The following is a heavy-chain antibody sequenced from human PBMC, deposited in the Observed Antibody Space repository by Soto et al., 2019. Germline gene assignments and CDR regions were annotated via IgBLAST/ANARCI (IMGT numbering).Heavy chain of an antibody. CDR1: GFTFSSYG. CDR2: ISYDGSNK. J-gene: IGHJ6*02. Sequence: QVQLVESGGGVVQPGRSLRLSCAASGFTFSSYGMHWVRQAPGKGLEWVAVISYDGSNKYYADSVKGRFTISRDNSKNTLYLQMNSLRAEDSAVYYCARDPSGDSSTFYGMDVWGQGTTVTVSS. CDR3: ARDPSGDSSTFYGMDV. V-gene: IGHV3-30*03. D-gene: IGHD6-13*01.